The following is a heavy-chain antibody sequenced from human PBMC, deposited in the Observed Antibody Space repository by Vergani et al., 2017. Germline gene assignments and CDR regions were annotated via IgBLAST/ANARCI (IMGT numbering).Heavy chain of an antibody. CDR3: ASSGYSYVRADYYDSRNGMDV. CDR2: IYTSGST. V-gene: IGHV4-61*02. Sequence: QVQLQESGPGLVKPSQTLSLTCTVSGGSISSGSYYWSWIRQPAGKGLEWIGRIYTSGSTNYNPSLKSRVTISVDTSKNQFSLKLSSVTAADTAVYYCASSGYSYVRADYYDSRNGMDVWGQGTTVTVSS. J-gene: IGHJ6*02. D-gene: IGHD5-18*01. CDR1: GGSISSGSYY.